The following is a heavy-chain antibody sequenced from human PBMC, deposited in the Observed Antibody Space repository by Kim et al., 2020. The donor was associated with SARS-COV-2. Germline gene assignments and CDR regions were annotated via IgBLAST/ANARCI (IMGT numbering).Heavy chain of an antibody. V-gene: IGHV1-3*01. CDR2: INAGNGNT. CDR1: GYTFTSYV. J-gene: IGHJ6*02. D-gene: IGHD1-26*01. CDR3: ARGIVGATPKYYYYGMDV. Sequence: ASVKVSCKASGYTFTSYVLHWVRQAPGQRLEWMGWINAGNGNTKSSQKFQGRVAITTDTPASTAYMELSSLRSEDTAVYYCARGIVGATPKYYYYGMDVWGQGTTVTVSS.